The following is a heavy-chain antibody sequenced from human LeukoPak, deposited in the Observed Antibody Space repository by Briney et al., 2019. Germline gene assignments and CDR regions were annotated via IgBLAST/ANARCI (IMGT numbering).Heavy chain of an antibody. D-gene: IGHD3-10*01. V-gene: IGHV1-2*02. CDR2: IDPYSGGT. CDR1: GFPSNDYY. CDR3: ARGNYYGSGPLFGA. J-gene: IGHJ5*02. Sequence: ASVKVSCKASGFPSNDYYLHWVRQAPGQGLEWMGWIDPYSGGTNYAQKFQGRVTMTRDTSISTAYMELSSLRSDDTGEYYCARGNYYGSGPLFGAWGQGTLVTVSS.